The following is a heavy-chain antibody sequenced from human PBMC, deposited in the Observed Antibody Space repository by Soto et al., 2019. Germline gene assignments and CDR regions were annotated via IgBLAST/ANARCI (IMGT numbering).Heavy chain of an antibody. CDR2: ISSNGGST. J-gene: IGHJ4*02. CDR1: GFTFSSYA. V-gene: IGHV3-64D*06. CDR3: VKSRYCSSTSCWAFDY. D-gene: IGHD2-2*01. Sequence: GGSLRLSCSASGFTFSSYAMHWVRQAPGKGLEYVSAISSNGGSTYYADSVKGRFTISRDNSKNTLYLQMSSLRAEDTAVYYCVKSRYCSSTSCWAFDYWGQGTLVTVSS.